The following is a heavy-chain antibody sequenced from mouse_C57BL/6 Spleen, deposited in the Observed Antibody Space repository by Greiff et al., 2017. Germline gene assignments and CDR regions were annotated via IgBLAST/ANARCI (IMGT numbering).Heavy chain of an antibody. Sequence: VQLKESGAELVRPGASVKLSCTASGFNIKDYYMHWVKQRPEQGLEWIGRIDPEDGDTEYAPKFQGKATMTADTSSNTAYLQLSSLTSEDTAIYYCTTDYYNSIYNSYWGQGTLVTVSA. CDR2: IDPEDGDT. V-gene: IGHV14-1*01. CDR3: TTDYYNSIYNSY. CDR1: GFNIKDYY. D-gene: IGHD1-1*01. J-gene: IGHJ3*01.